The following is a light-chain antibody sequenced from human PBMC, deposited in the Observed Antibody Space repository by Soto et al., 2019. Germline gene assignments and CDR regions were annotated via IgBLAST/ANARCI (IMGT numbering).Light chain of an antibody. J-gene: IGLJ1*01. V-gene: IGLV1-40*01. CDR1: SSNIGAGYD. CDR2: GDS. CDR3: SSYAGSSNV. Sequence: QSVLTQPPSVSGAPGQRVTISCTGSSSNIGAGYDVHWYQQLPGTAPKLLIYGDSKRPSGVPDRFSGSKSGNTASLTVSGLQAEDEADYYCSSYAGSSNVFGTGTKVTVL.